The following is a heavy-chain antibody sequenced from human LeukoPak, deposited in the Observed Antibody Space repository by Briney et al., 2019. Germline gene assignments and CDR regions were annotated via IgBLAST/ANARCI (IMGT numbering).Heavy chain of an antibody. J-gene: IGHJ6*03. Sequence: GGSLRLSCAASGFTFTSYWMTWVRQAPGKGLEWVANIKQDGSEKYYVDSGKGRFTISRGNAKNSLYLQMNSLRAEDTAVYYCAKATYDFWSGYYGFYSYYYMDVWGKGTTVTVSS. CDR2: IKQDGSEK. D-gene: IGHD3-3*01. CDR3: AKATYDFWSGYYGFYSYYYMDV. V-gene: IGHV3-7*03. CDR1: GFTFTSYW.